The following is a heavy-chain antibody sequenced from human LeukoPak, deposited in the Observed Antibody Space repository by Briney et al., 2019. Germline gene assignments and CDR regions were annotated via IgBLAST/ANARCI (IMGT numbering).Heavy chain of an antibody. CDR3: ARGSRSRQWLVRRQYYYGMDV. CDR2: MNPNSGNT. CDR1: GYTFTSYD. D-gene: IGHD6-19*01. V-gene: IGHV1-8*01. J-gene: IGHJ6*02. Sequence: ASVKVSCKAYGYTFTSYDINWVRQPTGQGLEWMGWMNPNSGNTGYAKKFQGRVTMTRNTSISTAYMELSSLRSEDTAVYYCARGSRSRQWLVRRQYYYGMDVWGQGTTVTVSS.